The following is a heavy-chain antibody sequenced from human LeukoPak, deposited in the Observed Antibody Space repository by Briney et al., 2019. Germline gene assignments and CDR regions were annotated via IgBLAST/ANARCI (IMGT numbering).Heavy chain of an antibody. CDR2: IYTSGGT. V-gene: IGHV4-61*02. D-gene: IGHD6-6*01. Sequence: SQTLSLTCTVSGGSISSGSFYWSWIRQPAGEGLEFIGRIYTSGGTNYNPSLKSRVNISIDKSKNQFSLSLSSVTAADTAVYYCARDRRRPGLAALAFDYWGQGALVIVSS. CDR1: GGSISSGSFY. J-gene: IGHJ4*02. CDR3: ARDRRRPGLAALAFDY.